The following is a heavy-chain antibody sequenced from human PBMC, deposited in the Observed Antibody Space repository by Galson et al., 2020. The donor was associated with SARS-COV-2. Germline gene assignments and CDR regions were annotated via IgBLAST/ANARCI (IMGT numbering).Heavy chain of an antibody. CDR3: ALTLMRGVINHFDN. D-gene: IGHD3-10*01. Sequence: ETSETLSLTCTVFGGSVSSSNYYWGWIRQPPGKGLEWIGTTHYSGSSFHTPSLKSRVTISVDTSRNQFSLNLRSVTAADTAVYYCALTLMRGVINHFDNWGQGTPVTVSS. V-gene: IGHV4-39*01. CDR1: GGSVSSSNYY. J-gene: IGHJ4*02. CDR2: THYSGSS.